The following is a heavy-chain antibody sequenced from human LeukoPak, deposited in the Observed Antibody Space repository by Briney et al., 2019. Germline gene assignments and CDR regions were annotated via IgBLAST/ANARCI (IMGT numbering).Heavy chain of an antibody. Sequence: SETLSLTCTVSGGSISSYYWSWIRQPPGKGVEWLGYISYSGSTNYNPSLKSRVTISVDTSKNQFSLKLSSVTAADTAVYYCARQTGGYSYGLFDYWGQGTLVTVSS. CDR3: ARQTGGYSYGLFDY. CDR2: ISYSGST. CDR1: GGSISSYY. J-gene: IGHJ4*02. D-gene: IGHD5-18*01. V-gene: IGHV4-59*08.